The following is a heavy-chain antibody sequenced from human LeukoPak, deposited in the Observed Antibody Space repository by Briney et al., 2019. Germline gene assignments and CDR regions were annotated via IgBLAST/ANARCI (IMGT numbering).Heavy chain of an antibody. CDR2: ISSSSSTI. CDR1: GFTFSSYS. D-gene: IGHD6-19*01. J-gene: IGHJ4*02. Sequence: PGGSLRLSCAASGFTFSSYSMNWVRQAPGKGLEWVSYISSSSSTIYYADSVKGRFTISRDNAKNSLYLQMNSLRAEDTAVYYCAKDPSIAVAGTIDPGGYWGQGTLVTVSS. CDR3: AKDPSIAVAGTIDPGGY. V-gene: IGHV3-48*01.